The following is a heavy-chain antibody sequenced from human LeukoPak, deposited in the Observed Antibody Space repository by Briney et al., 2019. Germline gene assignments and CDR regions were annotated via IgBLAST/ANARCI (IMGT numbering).Heavy chain of an antibody. CDR1: GFSLSTNGMR. Sequence: ESGPALVKPTQTLTLTCTFSGFSLSTNGMRVSWIRQPPGKALEWLARIDWDDNKFYSTSLKTRLTISKDTARNQVVLTMTNMDPVDTVTYYCARTPRSTYYDYWGQGTLVTVSS. D-gene: IGHD2-2*01. J-gene: IGHJ4*02. CDR2: IDWDDNK. V-gene: IGHV2-70*04. CDR3: ARTPRSTYYDY.